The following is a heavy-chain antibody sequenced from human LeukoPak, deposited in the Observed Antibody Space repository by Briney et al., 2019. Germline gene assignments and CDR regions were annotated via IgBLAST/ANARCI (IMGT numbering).Heavy chain of an antibody. Sequence: SETLSLTCTVSGGSISSSAYHWGWIRQPPGKGLEWIGSIHNSGSTYYNPSLKSRVTISVDTSKNQFSLKLSSVTAADTAVYYCARRGVRSSTSGFDYWGQGTLVTVSS. J-gene: IGHJ4*02. CDR3: ARRGVRSSTSGFDY. D-gene: IGHD2-2*01. V-gene: IGHV4-39*07. CDR2: IHNSGST. CDR1: GGSISSSAYH.